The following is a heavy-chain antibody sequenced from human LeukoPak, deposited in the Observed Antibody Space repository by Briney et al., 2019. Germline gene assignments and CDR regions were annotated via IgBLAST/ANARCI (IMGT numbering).Heavy chain of an antibody. D-gene: IGHD2-8*01. Sequence: GGSLRLSCAASGFPLSSYAMSWVRQAPGKGLEWVSATSSSDAGTYYADSVRGRFTISRDNSKNSLYLQMNSLRAEDTAVYYCARALIGYYFDYWGQGALVTVSS. CDR3: ARALIGYYFDY. CDR2: TSSSDAGT. V-gene: IGHV3-23*01. J-gene: IGHJ4*02. CDR1: GFPLSSYA.